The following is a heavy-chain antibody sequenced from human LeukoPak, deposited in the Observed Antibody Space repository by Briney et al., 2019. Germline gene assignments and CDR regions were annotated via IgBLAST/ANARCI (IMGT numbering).Heavy chain of an antibody. CDR2: IWYDGSNK. D-gene: IGHD6-13*01. CDR3: ARDPLRIAAAGHNFDY. J-gene: IGHJ4*02. V-gene: IGHV3-33*01. CDR1: GFTFSSYG. Sequence: PGGSLRLSCAASGFTFSSYGMHWVRQAPGKGLEWVAVIWYDGSNKYYADSVKGRFTISRDNSKDTLYLQMNSLRAEDTAVYYCARDPLRIAAAGHNFDYWGQGTLVTVSS.